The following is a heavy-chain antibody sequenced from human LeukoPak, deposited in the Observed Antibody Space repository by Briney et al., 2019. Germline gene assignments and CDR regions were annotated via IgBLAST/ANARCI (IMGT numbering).Heavy chain of an antibody. CDR3: ARDPQNYYDSSGSFDY. V-gene: IGHV4-38-2*02. J-gene: IGHJ4*02. CDR1: GGSISTYY. D-gene: IGHD3-22*01. Sequence: SETLSLTCTVSGGSISTYYWSWIRQPPGKGLEWIGSIYHSGSTYYNPSLKSRVTISVDTSKNQFSLKLSSVTAADTAVYYCARDPQNYYDSSGSFDYWGQGTLVTVSS. CDR2: IYHSGST.